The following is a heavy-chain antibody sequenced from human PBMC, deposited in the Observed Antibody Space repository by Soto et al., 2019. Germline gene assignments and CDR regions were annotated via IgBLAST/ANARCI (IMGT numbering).Heavy chain of an antibody. V-gene: IGHV3-74*01. J-gene: IGHJ4*02. D-gene: IGHD5-12*01. CDR3: ARDKSGPADY. Sequence: EVQLVESGGDLVQPGGSLRLSCVASGFTFGNYWMHWVRQAPGKGLVWVSCINSDGSSATYADAVKGRITISRDNAKNTVYLQMNSLRAEDTAVYYCARDKSGPADYWGQGTLVTVSS. CDR1: GFTFGNYW. CDR2: INSDGSSA.